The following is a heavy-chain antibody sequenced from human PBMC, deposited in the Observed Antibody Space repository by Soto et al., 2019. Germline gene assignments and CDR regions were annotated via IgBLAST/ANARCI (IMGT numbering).Heavy chain of an antibody. D-gene: IGHD1-20*01. CDR1: GYSFSDYD. CDR2: MNPNSGNI. Sequence: QVQLVQSGAEVKKPGASVKVSCKASGYSFSDYDINWVRQATGQGPEWMGWMNPNSGNIGYAQKFQGRVTMTRNTSINTAYMELSSLGSEDTAVYYCARDNRYNWNDGGWFDPWGQGTLVTVSS. CDR3: ARDNRYNWNDGGWFDP. J-gene: IGHJ5*02. V-gene: IGHV1-8*01.